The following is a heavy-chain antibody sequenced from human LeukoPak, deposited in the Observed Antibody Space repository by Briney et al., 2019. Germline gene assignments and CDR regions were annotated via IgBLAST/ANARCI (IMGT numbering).Heavy chain of an antibody. D-gene: IGHD4-23*01. J-gene: IGHJ3*02. Sequence: TGGSLRLSCAASGFTFSNAWMSWVRQAPGRGLEWVGRIKSKTDGGTTDYAAPVKGRFTISRDNAKNSLYLQMNSLRAEDTAVYYCARDLNSYGGNFKSWAFDIWGQGTMVTVSS. V-gene: IGHV3-15*01. CDR3: ARDLNSYGGNFKSWAFDI. CDR2: IKSKTDGGTT. CDR1: GFTFSNAW.